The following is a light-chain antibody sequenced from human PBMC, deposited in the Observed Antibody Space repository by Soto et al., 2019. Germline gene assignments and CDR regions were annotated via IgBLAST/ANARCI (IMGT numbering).Light chain of an antibody. CDR2: GAS. Sequence: EIVMTQSPATLSVSPGERATLSCRASQDISTNLAWYQQKPGQPPRLLIYGASTRATGIPARFSGSGSGTEFTLTISSLQSEDFAVYYCQQYDNWLRTFGQGTKVEIK. V-gene: IGKV3-15*01. CDR1: QDISTN. J-gene: IGKJ1*01. CDR3: QQYDNWLRT.